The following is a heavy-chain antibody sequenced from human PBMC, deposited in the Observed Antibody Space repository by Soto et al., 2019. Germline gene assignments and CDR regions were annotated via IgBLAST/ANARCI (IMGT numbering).Heavy chain of an antibody. J-gene: IGHJ4*02. Sequence: QVQLVESGGGVVQPGRSLRLSCAASGFTFSSYAMHWVRQAPGKGLEWVAVISYDGSNKYYADSVKGRFTISRDNSKSTLDLQMNSLRAEDTAVYYCARDGVLLWFGGLYYWGQGTLVTVSS. CDR3: ARDGVLLWFGGLYY. V-gene: IGHV3-30-3*01. D-gene: IGHD3-10*01. CDR2: ISYDGSNK. CDR1: GFTFSSYA.